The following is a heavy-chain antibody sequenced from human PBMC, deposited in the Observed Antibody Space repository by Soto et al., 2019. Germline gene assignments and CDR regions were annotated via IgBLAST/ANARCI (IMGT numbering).Heavy chain of an antibody. Sequence: GGSLRLSCAASGFTFSSYAMSWVRQAPGKGLEWVSAISGSGGSTYYADSVKGRFTISRDNSKNTLYLQMNSLRAEDTAVYYCAKNGRYYYDSSGYFPYYYYGMDVWGQGTTVTVSS. V-gene: IGHV3-23*01. J-gene: IGHJ6*02. D-gene: IGHD3-22*01. CDR1: GFTFSSYA. CDR3: AKNGRYYYDSSGYFPYYYYGMDV. CDR2: ISGSGGST.